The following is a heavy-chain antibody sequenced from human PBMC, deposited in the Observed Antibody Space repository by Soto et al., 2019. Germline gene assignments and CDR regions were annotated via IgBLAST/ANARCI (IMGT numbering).Heavy chain of an antibody. CDR1: GFTVSSNY. CDR2: IYSGGST. J-gene: IGHJ4*02. CDR3: ARVSTTAKTFEY. Sequence: PGGSLRLSCATSGFTVSSNYMSWVRQAPGKGLEWVSVIYSGGSTYYADSVKGRFTISRDNSKNTLYLQMHSLRAEDTALYYCARVSTTAKTFEYWGQGTLVTVYS. V-gene: IGHV3-53*01.